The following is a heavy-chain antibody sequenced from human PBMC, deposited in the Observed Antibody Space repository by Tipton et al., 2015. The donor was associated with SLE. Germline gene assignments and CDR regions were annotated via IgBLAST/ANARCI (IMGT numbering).Heavy chain of an antibody. D-gene: IGHD6-19*01. CDR2: FSPGGTT. CDR1: GGSLSTYY. V-gene: IGHV4-4*07. J-gene: IGHJ2*01. Sequence: TLSLTCTVSGGSLSTYYLSWVRQSAGKGRVWWGRFSPGGTTSYNPSFKSRVTMSADTSKNQFSLKLNSVTAADTAVYYCARGVRIAVVKGWYFDLWGRGTLVTVSS. CDR3: ARGVRIAVVKGWYFDL.